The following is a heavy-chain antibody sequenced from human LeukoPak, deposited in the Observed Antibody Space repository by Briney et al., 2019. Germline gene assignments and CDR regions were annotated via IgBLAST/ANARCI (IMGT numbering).Heavy chain of an antibody. Sequence: SETLSFTCPASVGSFSRGDYYWTWIRQPPGKGLEWMGYIYYSGSTYYNPSLKSRVTISVDTSKNQLSLKLSSVTAADTAVYYCAREDQYSSSSGDYWGQGTLVTVSS. CDR3: AREDQYSSSSGDY. J-gene: IGHJ4*02. D-gene: IGHD6-6*01. CDR2: IYYSGST. V-gene: IGHV4-30-4*08. CDR1: VGSFSRGDYY.